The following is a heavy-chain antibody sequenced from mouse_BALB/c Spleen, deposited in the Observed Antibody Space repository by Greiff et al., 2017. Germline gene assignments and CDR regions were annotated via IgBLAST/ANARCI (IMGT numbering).Heavy chain of an antibody. CDR1: GFTFSSYA. CDR2: ISSGGSYT. Sequence: EVQVVESGGGLVKPGGSLKLSCAASGFTFSSYAMSWVRQTPEKRLEWVATISSGGSYTYYPDSVKGRFTISRDNAKNTLYLQMSSLRSEDTAMYYCARQDMITTGAMDYWGQGTSVTVSS. CDR3: ARQDMITTGAMDY. D-gene: IGHD2-4*01. V-gene: IGHV5-9-3*01. J-gene: IGHJ4*01.